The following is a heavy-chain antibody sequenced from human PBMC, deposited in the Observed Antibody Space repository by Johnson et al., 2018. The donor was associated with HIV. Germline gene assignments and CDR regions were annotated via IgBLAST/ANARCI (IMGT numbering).Heavy chain of an antibody. D-gene: IGHD4-17*01. V-gene: IGHV3-13*01. Sequence: EQLVESGGGLVQPGRSLRLSCIASRFTVSNKYMTWVRQSPWKGLEWVSNFDTAGDTYYADSVKGRFTISRENANNALYLQMNSLRAGDTGVYYCARENPFGGDYAAFDMWGQGTMVTVSS. J-gene: IGHJ3*02. CDR3: ARENPFGGDYAAFDM. CDR1: RFTVSNKY. CDR2: FDTAGDT.